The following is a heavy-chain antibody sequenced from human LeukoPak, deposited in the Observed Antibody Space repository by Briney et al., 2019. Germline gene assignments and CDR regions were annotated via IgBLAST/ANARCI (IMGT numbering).Heavy chain of an antibody. J-gene: IGHJ4*02. CDR1: GVIFSNHA. CDR3: AITSLFTGTPIDY. D-gene: IGHD1-14*01. Sequence: PGGSLRLSCVASGVIFSNHAMTWVRQAPGKGLEWVAGITDSGGSTYHAESVKGRFTISRDNSKNILYLQMNSLRAEDTAVYYCAITSLFTGTPIDYWGQGTLVTVSS. CDR2: ITDSGGST. V-gene: IGHV3-23*01.